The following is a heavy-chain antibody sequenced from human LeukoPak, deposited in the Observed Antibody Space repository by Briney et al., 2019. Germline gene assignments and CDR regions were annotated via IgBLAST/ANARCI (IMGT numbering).Heavy chain of an antibody. Sequence: EASVKVSCKASGYTFTSYAMNWVRQAPGQGLEWMGWINTNTGKPTYAQGFTGRFVFSLDSSVSTAYLQINSLNAEGTAVYYCTRAASLDYWGQGTLVTVCS. V-gene: IGHV7-4-1*02. J-gene: IGHJ4*02. CDR3: TRAASLDY. CDR1: GYTFTSYA. D-gene: IGHD2-2*01. CDR2: INTNTGKP.